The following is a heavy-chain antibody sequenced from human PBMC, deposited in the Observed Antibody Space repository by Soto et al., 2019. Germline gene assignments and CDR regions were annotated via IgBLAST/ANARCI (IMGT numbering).Heavy chain of an antibody. D-gene: IGHD5-12*01. CDR2: ISYDGSNK. CDR3: ARASHIVATKYYFDY. V-gene: IGHV3-30-3*01. J-gene: IGHJ4*02. Sequence: GGSLRLSCAASGFTFSSYAMHWVRQAPGKGLEWVAVISYDGSNKYYADSVKGRFTISRDNSKNTLYLQMNSLRAEDTAVYYCARASHIVATKYYFDYWGQGTLVTVSS. CDR1: GFTFSSYA.